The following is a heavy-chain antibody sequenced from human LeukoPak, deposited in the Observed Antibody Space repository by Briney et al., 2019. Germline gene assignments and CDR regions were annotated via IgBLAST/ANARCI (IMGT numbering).Heavy chain of an antibody. D-gene: IGHD6-6*01. CDR3: ARQIAARPRFVNWFDP. V-gene: IGHV4-39*07. Sequence: SETLSLTCTVSGGSISSSSYYWGWIRQPPGKGLEWIGSIYYSGSTYYNPSLKSRVTISVDTSKNQFSLKLSSVTAADTAVYYCARQIAARPRFVNWFDPWGQGTLVTVSS. J-gene: IGHJ5*02. CDR2: IYYSGST. CDR1: GGSISSSSYY.